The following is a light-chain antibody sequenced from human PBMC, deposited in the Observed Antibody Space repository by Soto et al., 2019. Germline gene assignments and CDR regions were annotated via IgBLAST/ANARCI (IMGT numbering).Light chain of an antibody. CDR2: RAS. V-gene: IGKV1-5*03. CDR1: QTISSW. Sequence: DIQMTQSPSTLSGSVGDRVTITCRASQTISSWLAWYQQKPGKAPKLLTYRASTLKSGVPSRFSGSGSGTEFTLTISSLQPDDFAPYYCQHYNSYSEAFGQGTKV. CDR3: QHYNSYSEA. J-gene: IGKJ1*01.